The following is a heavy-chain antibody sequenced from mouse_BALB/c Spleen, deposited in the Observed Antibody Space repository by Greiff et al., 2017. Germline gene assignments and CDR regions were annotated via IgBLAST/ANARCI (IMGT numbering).Heavy chain of an antibody. Sequence: DVKLVESGGGLVQPGGSRKLSCAASGFTFSSFGMHWVRQAPEKGLEWVAYISSGSSTIYYADTVKGRFTISRDNPKNTLFLQMTSLRSEDTAMYYCARSRDGYSFFAYWGQGTLVTVSA. CDR2: ISSGSSTI. V-gene: IGHV5-17*02. J-gene: IGHJ3*01. CDR3: ARSRDGYSFFAY. CDR1: GFTFSSFG. D-gene: IGHD2-3*01.